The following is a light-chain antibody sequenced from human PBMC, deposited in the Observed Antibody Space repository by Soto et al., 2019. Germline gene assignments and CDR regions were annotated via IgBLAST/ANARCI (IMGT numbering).Light chain of an antibody. CDR1: QGISSY. CDR2: AAS. Sequence: DIQLTQSPSFLSASVGDRVTITCRASQGISSYLAWYQQKPGKAPKLLIYAASTSQSGVPSRFSGSGSGTEFTLTISSLQPEDFATYYCQQLNSYLGVTFGPGTKVDIK. CDR3: QQLNSYLGVT. V-gene: IGKV1-9*01. J-gene: IGKJ3*01.